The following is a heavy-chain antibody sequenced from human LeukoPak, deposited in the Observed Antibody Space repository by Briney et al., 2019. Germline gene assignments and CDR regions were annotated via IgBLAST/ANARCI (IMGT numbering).Heavy chain of an antibody. D-gene: IGHD3-22*01. J-gene: IGHJ4*02. CDR2: ISSSSSTI. CDR1: GFTFSSYS. V-gene: IGHV3-48*01. CDR3: ARDLVYYDSSGYYPDTDY. Sequence: SGGSLRLSCAASGFTFSSYSMNWVRQAPGKGLEWVSYISSSSSTIYYADSVKGRFTISRDNAKNSLYLQMNSLRAEDTAVYYCARDLVYYDSSGYYPDTDYWGQGTLVTVSS.